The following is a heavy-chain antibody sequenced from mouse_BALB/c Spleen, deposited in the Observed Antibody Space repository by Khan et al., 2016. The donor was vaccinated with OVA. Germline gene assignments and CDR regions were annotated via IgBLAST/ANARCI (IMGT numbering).Heavy chain of an antibody. J-gene: IGHJ3*01. CDR2: INPNNGGT. Sequence: QVQLKQSGAELVKPGASVKLSCKASGYIFTSYYMYWVKQRPGQGLEWIGEINPNNGGTNFNEKFKSKATLTVDTSPSTAYMQLSSLTSEDSAVYYCTRSGYGSFAFWGQGTLVTVSA. V-gene: IGHV1S81*02. CDR3: TRSGYGSFAF. CDR1: GYIFTSYY. D-gene: IGHD2-2*01.